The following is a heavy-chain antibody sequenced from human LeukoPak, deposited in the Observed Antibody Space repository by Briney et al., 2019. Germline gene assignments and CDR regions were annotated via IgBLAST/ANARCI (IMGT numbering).Heavy chain of an antibody. D-gene: IGHD2/OR15-2a*01. Sequence: PSETLSLTCTVSGGSLSSNSYYWSWIRQPAGKGLEWIGRIYTSGSTNYHPSLKSRVTISVDTSKNQFSLKLTSVTAADTAVYYCARDVISGYYYYMDVWGKGTTVTVSS. J-gene: IGHJ6*03. CDR3: ARDVISGYYYYMDV. V-gene: IGHV4-61*02. CDR1: GGSLSSNSYY. CDR2: IYTSGST.